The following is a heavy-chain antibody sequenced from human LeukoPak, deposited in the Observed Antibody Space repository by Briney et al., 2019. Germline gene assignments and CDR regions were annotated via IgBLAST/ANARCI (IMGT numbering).Heavy chain of an antibody. CDR3: AKIGPQDSGNSHFGH. Sequence: PGGSLRLSCAASGFTFSSYAMSWVRQAPGKGLEWVSAIRDSGSSTHYADSVKGRFTTSRDNSKNTLFLQMNSLRAEDTAIYYCAKIGPQDSGNSHFGHWGQGTLVTGS. J-gene: IGHJ4*02. CDR2: IRDSGSST. CDR1: GFTFSSYA. V-gene: IGHV3-23*01. D-gene: IGHD1-26*01.